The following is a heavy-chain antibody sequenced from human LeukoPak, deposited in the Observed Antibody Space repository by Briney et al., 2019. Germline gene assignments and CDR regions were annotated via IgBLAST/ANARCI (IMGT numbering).Heavy chain of an antibody. J-gene: IGHJ6*02. D-gene: IGHD3-22*01. Sequence: ASVKVSCKASGYTFTDYYIHWVRQAPGQGLEWMGWLSPNNGGTNFAQQFQGRVAMARDTSISTAYMELTRLRFDDTAVYYCARHGTAFNSSAYYTWWGEGRHNGMDVWGQGTTITVSS. CDR3: ARHGTAFNSSAYYTWWGEGRHNGMDV. CDR1: GYTFTDYY. V-gene: IGHV1-2*02. CDR2: LSPNNGGT.